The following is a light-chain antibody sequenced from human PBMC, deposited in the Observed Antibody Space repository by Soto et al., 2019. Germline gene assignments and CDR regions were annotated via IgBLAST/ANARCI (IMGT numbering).Light chain of an antibody. V-gene: IGKV3-15*01. CDR1: QSVNVN. CDR2: GAS. CDR3: QQYNHWPPYT. Sequence: EVVLTQSPATLSLSPGERATLSCRASQSVNVNLAWHQLKPGQPPRLLIYGASTRAAGVPARFTGSGSGTEFTLTISSLQSDDFAVYYCQQYNHWPPYTFGQGTKLEIK. J-gene: IGKJ2*01.